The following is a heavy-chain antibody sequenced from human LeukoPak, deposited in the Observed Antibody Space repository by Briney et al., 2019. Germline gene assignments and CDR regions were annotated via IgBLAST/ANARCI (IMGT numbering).Heavy chain of an antibody. CDR1: GFSFSDYV. Sequence: GSLRLSCAASGFSFSDYVMTWVRQAPEKGLEWVSSISANGGGTYYADSVKGRFTISRDNSKNTLFLQMNSLRAEDSAVYYCATDREGDPSCYYLVGGQGTLITVSS. J-gene: IGHJ4*02. V-gene: IGHV3-23*01. D-gene: IGHD3-22*01. CDR3: ATDREGDPSCYYLV. CDR2: ISANGGGT.